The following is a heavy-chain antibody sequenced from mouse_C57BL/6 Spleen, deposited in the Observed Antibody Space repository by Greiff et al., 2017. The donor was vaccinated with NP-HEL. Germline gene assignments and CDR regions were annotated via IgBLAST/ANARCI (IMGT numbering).Heavy chain of an antibody. D-gene: IGHD2-4*01. CDR1: GYTFTSYT. Sequence: QVQLQQSGAELARPGASVTMSCKASGYTFTSYTMHWVKQRPGQGLEWIGYINPSSGYTKYNQKFKDKATLTADKSSSTAYMQLSSLTSEDSAVYYCARRGDYDETWFAYWGQGTLVTVSA. V-gene: IGHV1-4*01. CDR2: INPSSGYT. CDR3: ARRGDYDETWFAY. J-gene: IGHJ3*01.